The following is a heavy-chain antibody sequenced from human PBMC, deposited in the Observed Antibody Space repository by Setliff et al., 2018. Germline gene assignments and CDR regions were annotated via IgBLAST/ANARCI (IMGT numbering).Heavy chain of an antibody. J-gene: IGHJ6*03. CDR2: VSFFGSA. V-gene: IGHV4-39*07. CDR1: GVSFSSTTFY. Sequence: PSETLSLTCNVSGVSFSSTTFYWAWIRQSPGKGLEWIGSVSFFGSANYNPSLKSRVTISVDTSKNQFSLKLSSVTAADTAVYYCARANKKLDYYYYYYMDVWGKGTTVTVSS. D-gene: IGHD1-1*01. CDR3: ARANKKLDYYYYYYMDV.